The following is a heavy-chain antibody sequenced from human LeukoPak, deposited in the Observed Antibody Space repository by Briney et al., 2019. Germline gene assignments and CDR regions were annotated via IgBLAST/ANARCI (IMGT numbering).Heavy chain of an antibody. Sequence: GGSLRLSCAASGFTFSSYSMNWVRQAPGKGLEWVSAISGSGGSTYYADSVKGRFTISRDNSKNTLYLQMNSLRAEDTAVYYCAKDRVGAILYFDSWGQGTLVTVSS. V-gene: IGHV3-23*01. CDR2: ISGSGGST. D-gene: IGHD1-26*01. CDR3: AKDRVGAILYFDS. J-gene: IGHJ4*02. CDR1: GFTFSSYS.